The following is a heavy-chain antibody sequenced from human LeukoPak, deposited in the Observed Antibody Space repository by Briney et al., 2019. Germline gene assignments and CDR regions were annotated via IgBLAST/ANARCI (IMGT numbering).Heavy chain of an antibody. V-gene: IGHV1-24*01. CDR2: FDPEDGET. Sequence: ASVKVSCKVSGYTLTELSMHWVRQAPGKGLEWMGGFDPEDGETIYAQKFQGRVTMTEDTSTDTAYMELSSLRSEDTAVYYCATGLTRIVGDPPLGAFDIWGQGTMVTVSS. CDR1: GYTLTELS. J-gene: IGHJ3*02. CDR3: ATGLTRIVGDPPLGAFDI. D-gene: IGHD1-26*01.